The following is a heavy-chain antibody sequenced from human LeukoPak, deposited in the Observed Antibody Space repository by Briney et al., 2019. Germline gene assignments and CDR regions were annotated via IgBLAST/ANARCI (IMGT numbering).Heavy chain of an antibody. CDR3: ARGRVVVAATQGDWFDP. J-gene: IGHJ5*02. Sequence: GGSLRLSCAASGFTFDDYAMHWVRQAPGKGLEWVSGISWNSGSIGYADSVKGRFTISRDNAKNSLYLQMNSLRAEDTAVYYCARGRVVVAATQGDWFDPWGQGTLVTVSS. CDR2: ISWNSGSI. D-gene: IGHD2-15*01. CDR1: GFTFDDYA. V-gene: IGHV3-9*01.